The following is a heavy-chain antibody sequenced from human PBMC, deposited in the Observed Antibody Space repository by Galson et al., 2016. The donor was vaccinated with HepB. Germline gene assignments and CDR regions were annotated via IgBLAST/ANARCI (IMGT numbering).Heavy chain of an antibody. V-gene: IGHV1-46*01. CDR1: ENTFITSY. Sequence: SVKVSCKASENTFITSYIHWVRQAPGQGLEWMGLSNPSDFSTDYAESFHGRITVTRDASTSTAYMELTSLRSEDTAVYYCATSVLAAASPIDYWGQGTLVTVSS. J-gene: IGHJ4*02. CDR3: ATSVLAAASPIDY. D-gene: IGHD2-15*01. CDR2: SNPSDFST.